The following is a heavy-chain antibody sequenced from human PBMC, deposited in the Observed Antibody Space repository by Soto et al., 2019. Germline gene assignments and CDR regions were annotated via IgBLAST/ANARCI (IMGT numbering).Heavy chain of an antibody. CDR2: FDPEDGET. CDR3: ATVGRGWLQSYYYGLDV. J-gene: IGHJ6*02. Sequence: VASVKVSCKVSGYTLTELSMHWVRQAPGKGLEWMGGFDPEDGETIYAQKFQGRVTMTEDTSTDTAYMELSSLRSEDTAVYYCATVGRGWLQSYYYGLDVWGQGTTVTVS. CDR1: GYTLTELS. V-gene: IGHV1-24*01. D-gene: IGHD4-4*01.